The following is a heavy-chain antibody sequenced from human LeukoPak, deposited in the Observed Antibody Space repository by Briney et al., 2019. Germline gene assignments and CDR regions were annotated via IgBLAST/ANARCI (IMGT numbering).Heavy chain of an antibody. CDR3: AKDRGIVFFDY. CDR1: GFTFSSYG. CDR2: ISYDGSNK. D-gene: IGHD2/OR15-2a*01. Sequence: PGRSLRLSCAASGFTFSSYGMHWVRQAPGKGLKWVAVISYDGSNKYYADSVKGRFTISRDNSKNTLYLQMNSLRAEDTAVYYCAKDRGIVFFDYWGQGTLVTVSS. V-gene: IGHV3-30*18. J-gene: IGHJ4*02.